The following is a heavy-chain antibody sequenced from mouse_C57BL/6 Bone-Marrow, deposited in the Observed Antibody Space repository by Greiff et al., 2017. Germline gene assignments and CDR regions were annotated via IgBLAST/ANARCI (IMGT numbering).Heavy chain of an antibody. Sequence: VQLKQSVAELVRPGASVKLSCTASGFNIKNTYMHWVKQRPEQGLEWIGRIDPANGNTKYAPKFPGKATITSDTSSNTAYLQLSSLTSEDTAIYYCAPYYYGSSRWYFDVWGTGTTVTVSA. CDR1: GFNIKNTY. CDR3: APYYYGSSRWYFDV. J-gene: IGHJ1*03. CDR2: IDPANGNT. V-gene: IGHV14-3*01. D-gene: IGHD1-1*01.